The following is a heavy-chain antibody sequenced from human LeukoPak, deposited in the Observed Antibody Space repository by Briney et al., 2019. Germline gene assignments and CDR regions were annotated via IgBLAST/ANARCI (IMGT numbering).Heavy chain of an antibody. D-gene: IGHD1-7*01. CDR3: ATANRPELNYYYYYMDV. Sequence: SVKVSRKASGGTFSSYAISWVRQAPGQGLEWMGGIIPIFGTANYAQKFRGRVTITADKSTRTAYMELSSLRSEDTAVYYCATANRPELNYYYYYMDVWGKGTTVTISS. V-gene: IGHV1-69*06. J-gene: IGHJ6*03. CDR2: IIPIFGTA. CDR1: GGTFSSYA.